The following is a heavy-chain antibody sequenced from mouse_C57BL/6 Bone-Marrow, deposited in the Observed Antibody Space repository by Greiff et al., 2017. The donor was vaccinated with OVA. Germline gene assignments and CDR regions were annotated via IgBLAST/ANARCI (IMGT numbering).Heavy chain of an antibody. J-gene: IGHJ2*01. Sequence: EVQLQQSGPVLVKPGASVKMSCKASGYTFTDYYMNWVKQSHGKSLEWIGVINPYNGGTSYNQKFKGKATLTVDKSSSTAYMELNSLTSEDSAVYYCASITTVVAYDYWGQGTTLTVSS. CDR2: INPYNGGT. CDR1: GYTFTDYY. D-gene: IGHD1-1*01. V-gene: IGHV1-19*01. CDR3: ASITTVVAYDY.